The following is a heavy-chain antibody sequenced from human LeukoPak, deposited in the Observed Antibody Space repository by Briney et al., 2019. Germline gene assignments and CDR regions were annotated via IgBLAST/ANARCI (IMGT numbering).Heavy chain of an antibody. Sequence: SQTLSLTCTVSGGSISSGGYSWSWIRQHPGKGLEWIGYIYYSGSTYYNPSLKSRVTISVDTSKNQFSLKLSSVTAADTAVYYCARFYSSSWGSYFDYWGQGTLVTVSS. V-gene: IGHV4-31*03. J-gene: IGHJ4*02. CDR2: IYYSGST. CDR3: ARFYSSSWGSYFDY. D-gene: IGHD6-13*01. CDR1: GGSISSGGYS.